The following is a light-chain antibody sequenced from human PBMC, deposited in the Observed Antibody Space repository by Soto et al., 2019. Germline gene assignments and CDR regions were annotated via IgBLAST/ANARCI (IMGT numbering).Light chain of an antibody. V-gene: IGKV1-9*01. J-gene: IGKJ4*01. Sequence: DIQLTQSPSFLSASIGDRVTITCRASQDFSNFLAWYQQKPGRAPKLLMYDASTLQSGVPSRFSGSGSGTEFTLTISSLQPEDFATYYCQQLYSFPLTSGGGTKVDIK. CDR1: QDFSNF. CDR3: QQLYSFPLT. CDR2: DAS.